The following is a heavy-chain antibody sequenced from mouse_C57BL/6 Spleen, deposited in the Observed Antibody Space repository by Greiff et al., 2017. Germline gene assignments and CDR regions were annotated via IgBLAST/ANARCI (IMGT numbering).Heavy chain of an antibody. Sequence: QVQLQQSGAELVRPGASVTLSCKASGYTFTDYEMHWVKQTPVHGLEWIGAIEPETGGTAYNQKFKGKAILTADKSDSTAYMEHRSLTSEDSAVYYCTRVKRNYYGSSSFDYRGQGTTLTVSS. J-gene: IGHJ2*01. CDR3: TRVKRNYYGSSSFDY. V-gene: IGHV1-15*01. CDR2: IEPETGGT. CDR1: GYTFTDYE. D-gene: IGHD1-1*01.